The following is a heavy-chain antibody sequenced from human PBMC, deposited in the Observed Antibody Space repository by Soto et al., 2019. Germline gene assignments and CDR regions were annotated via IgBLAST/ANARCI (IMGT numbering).Heavy chain of an antibody. CDR2: IYHSGST. CDR3: ATALKLDYGMDV. J-gene: IGHJ6*02. CDR1: GGSISSSNW. V-gene: IGHV4-4*02. Sequence: SETLSVTCAVSGGSISSSNWWSWVRQPPGKGLEWIGEIYHSGSTNYDPSLKSRVTISVDKSKNQFSLKLSSVTAADTAVYYCATALKLDYGMDVWGQGTTVTVSS.